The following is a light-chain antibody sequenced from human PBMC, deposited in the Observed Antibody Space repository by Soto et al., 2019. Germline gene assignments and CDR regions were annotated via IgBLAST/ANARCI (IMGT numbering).Light chain of an antibody. CDR3: MQSTQLPPT. V-gene: IGKV2D-29*02. Sequence: DVVMTQTPLSLPVACGQPASISCTPSQRLLHITGDTFLFWYLQKPGQSPQLLIYEVSTRVSGVPDRFSGSGSGTDFTLEISRVETDDVGIYYCMQSTQLPPTFGQGTRLEIK. CDR1: QRLLHITGDTF. J-gene: IGKJ5*01. CDR2: EVS.